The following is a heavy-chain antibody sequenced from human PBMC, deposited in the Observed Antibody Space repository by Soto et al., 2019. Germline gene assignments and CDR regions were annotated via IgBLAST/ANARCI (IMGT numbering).Heavy chain of an antibody. V-gene: IGHV3-74*01. Sequence: GGSLRLSCAASGFTFSSYWMHWVRQAPGKGLVWVSRIKSDGSGTSYADSVKGRLTISRDNARNTLYLQMNSLRAEDTAVYFCARGDGDYYDGNGYLGRHWGQGTLVTVSS. CDR2: IKSDGSGT. CDR1: GFTFSSYW. J-gene: IGHJ4*02. D-gene: IGHD3-22*01. CDR3: ARGDGDYYDGNGYLGRH.